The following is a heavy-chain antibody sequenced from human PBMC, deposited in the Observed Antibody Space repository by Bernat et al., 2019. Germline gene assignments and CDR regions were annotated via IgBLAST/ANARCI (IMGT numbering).Heavy chain of an antibody. D-gene: IGHD3-10*01. CDR3: ARFGVVRGVIGYYYYGMDV. CDR2: IDPSDSYT. CDR1: GYSFTSYW. Sequence: EVQLVQSGAEVKKPGESLRISCKGSGYSFTSYWISWVRQMPGKGLEWMGRIDPSDSYTNYSPSFQGHVTISAEKSISTAYLQWSSLKASETAMDYCARFGVVRGVIGYYYYGMDVWGQGTTVTVSS. J-gene: IGHJ6*02. V-gene: IGHV5-10-1*03.